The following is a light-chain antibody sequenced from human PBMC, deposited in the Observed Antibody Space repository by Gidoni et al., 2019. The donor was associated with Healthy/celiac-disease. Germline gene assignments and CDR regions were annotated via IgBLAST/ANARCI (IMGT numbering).Light chain of an antibody. V-gene: IGKV3-20*01. CDR2: GAS. J-gene: IGKJ1*01. CDR1: QSVSSSY. Sequence: EIVLTQSPGTLSLSPGERATLSFRASQSVSSSYLAWYQQKPGQAPRLLIYGASSRAPGIPDRVSGSGSGTDFTLTISRLEPEDVAVYYWQQYGSSPRTFGQGTKVEIK. CDR3: QQYGSSPRT.